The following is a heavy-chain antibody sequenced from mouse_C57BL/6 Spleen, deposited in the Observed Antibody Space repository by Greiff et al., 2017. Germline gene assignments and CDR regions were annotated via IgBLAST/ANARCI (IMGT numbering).Heavy chain of an antibody. J-gene: IGHJ4*01. CDR1: GYSFTGYY. CDR2: INPSTGGT. Sequence: EVQVVESGPELVKPGASVKISCKASGYSFTGYYMHWVKQSSEKSLEWIGEINPSTGGTSYNQKFKGKATLTVDKSSSTAYMQLKSLTSEDSAVYYWARGDYYAMDYWGQGTSVTVSS. CDR3: ARGDYYAMDY. V-gene: IGHV1-43*01.